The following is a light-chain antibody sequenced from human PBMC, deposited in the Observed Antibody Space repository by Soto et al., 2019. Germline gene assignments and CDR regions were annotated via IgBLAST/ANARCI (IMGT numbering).Light chain of an antibody. J-gene: IGKJ1*01. CDR1: QFFGSDY. V-gene: IGKV3-20*01. CDR3: QKYDGTAT. Sequence: EIVLTQSPDTLSLSPGERATLSCRASQFFGSDYLAWYQQKPGQPPRLLIYGASRRATGIPYRFSGGGSGTDFTLTISSLEPEDFAMYYCQKYDGTATFGQGTKVDIK. CDR2: GAS.